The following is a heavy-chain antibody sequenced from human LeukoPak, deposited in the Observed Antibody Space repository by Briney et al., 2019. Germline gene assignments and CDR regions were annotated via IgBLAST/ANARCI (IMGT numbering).Heavy chain of an antibody. J-gene: IGHJ4*02. CDR3: ARGLHYYDSSGYYYVFDY. V-gene: IGHV6-1*01. Sequence: SQTLSLTCAISRDSVSSNSAAWNWIRQSPSSGLEWLGRTYYRSKWYNDYAVSVKSRITINPDTSKNQFSLQLNSVTPEDTAMYYCARGLHYYDSSGYYYVFDYWGQGTLVTVSS. CDR1: RDSVSSNSAA. D-gene: IGHD3-22*01. CDR2: TYYRSKWYN.